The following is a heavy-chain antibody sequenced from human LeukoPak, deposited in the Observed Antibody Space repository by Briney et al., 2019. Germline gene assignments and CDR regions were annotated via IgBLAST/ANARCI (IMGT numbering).Heavy chain of an antibody. CDR3: ARVSMIVVVTASDNDY. CDR1: GFTFSSYA. Sequence: GRSLRLSCAASGFTFSSYAMHWVRQAPGKGLEWVAVISYDGSNKYYADSVKGRFTISRDNSKNTLYLQMNSLRAEDTAVYYCARVSMIVVVTASDNDYWGQGTLVTVSS. J-gene: IGHJ4*02. V-gene: IGHV3-30-3*01. CDR2: ISYDGSNK. D-gene: IGHD3-22*01.